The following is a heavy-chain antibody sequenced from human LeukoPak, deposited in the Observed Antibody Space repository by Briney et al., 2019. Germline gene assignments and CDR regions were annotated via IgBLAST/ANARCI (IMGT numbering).Heavy chain of an antibody. Sequence: PSETLSLTCTVSGGSISSSSYYWGWIRQPPGKGLEWIGSIYYSGSTYYNPSLKSRVTISVDTSKNQFSLKLSSVTAADTAVYYCARDFPPLRYCSGGSCGDIWGQGTMVTVSS. D-gene: IGHD2-15*01. V-gene: IGHV4-39*07. CDR2: IYYSGST. CDR1: GGSISSSSYY. CDR3: ARDFPPLRYCSGGSCGDI. J-gene: IGHJ3*02.